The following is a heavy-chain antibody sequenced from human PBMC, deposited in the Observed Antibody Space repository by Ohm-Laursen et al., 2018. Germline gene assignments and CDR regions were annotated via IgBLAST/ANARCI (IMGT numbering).Heavy chain of an antibody. J-gene: IGHJ4*02. CDR2: ISSSGTAI. D-gene: IGHD1-26*01. CDR1: GFTFSIYS. V-gene: IGHV3-48*04. CDR3: AREGEEAYNFDY. Sequence: GSLRLSCSASGFTFSIYSMNWVRQAPGKGLEWLSFISSSGTAIVYTDSVKGRFTVSRDNAKNSQYLHMSSLRAEDTAIYYCAREGEEAYNFDYWGQGTLVTVSS.